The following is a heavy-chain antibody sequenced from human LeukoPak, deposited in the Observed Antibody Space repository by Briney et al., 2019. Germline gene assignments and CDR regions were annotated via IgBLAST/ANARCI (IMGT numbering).Heavy chain of an antibody. Sequence: SQTLSLTCAISGDSVSSNSAAWNWIRQSPSRGLEWPGRTYYRSKWYNDYAVSVKGRIAINPDTSKNQFSLQLNSVTPEDTAVYYCARAKGRSPLFEYWGQGTLVTVSS. V-gene: IGHV6-1*01. CDR3: ARAKGRSPLFEY. CDR1: GDSVSSNSAA. J-gene: IGHJ4*02. CDR2: TYYRSKWYN. D-gene: IGHD6-13*01.